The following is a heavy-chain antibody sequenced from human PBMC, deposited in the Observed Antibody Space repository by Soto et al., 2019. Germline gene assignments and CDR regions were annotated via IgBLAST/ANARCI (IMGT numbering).Heavy chain of an antibody. V-gene: IGHV3-30*18. D-gene: IGHD6-19*01. CDR1: GFTFSSYC. Sequence: GGALRLSCAAPGFTFSSYCMHWGRPGPGKGRGWVAVISYDGSNKYYADSVKGRFTISRDNSKNTLYLQMNSLRAEDTAVYYCAKDSRTGSGWYDYYYYGMDVWGQGTTVTVSS. J-gene: IGHJ6*02. CDR3: AKDSRTGSGWYDYYYYGMDV. CDR2: ISYDGSNK.